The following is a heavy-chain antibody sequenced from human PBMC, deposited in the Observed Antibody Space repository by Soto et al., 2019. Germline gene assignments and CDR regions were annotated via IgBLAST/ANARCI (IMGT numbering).Heavy chain of an antibody. V-gene: IGHV1-69*08. Sequence: QVQLVQSGAEGKKPGSSVKVSCKASGGTFSSYTISWVRQAPGQGLEWMGRIIPILGIANYAQKFQGRVTITADKSTSTAYMELSSLRSEDTAVYYCARDVGYSSGWYDYWGQGTLVTVSS. CDR2: IIPILGIA. J-gene: IGHJ4*02. CDR3: ARDVGYSSGWYDY. CDR1: GGTFSSYT. D-gene: IGHD6-19*01.